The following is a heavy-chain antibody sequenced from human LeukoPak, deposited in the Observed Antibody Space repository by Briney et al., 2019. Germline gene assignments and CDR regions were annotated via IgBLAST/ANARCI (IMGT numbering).Heavy chain of an antibody. V-gene: IGHV3-21*04. CDR2: ISSSSSYI. CDR1: GFTFSSYS. Sequence: GGSLRLSCAASGFTFSSYSMNWVRQAPGKGLEWVSSISSSSSYIYYADSVKGRFTISRDNAKNSLYLQMNSLRVDDTALYYCAKEKEYNSGWYGSYFDYWGQGTLVTVSS. D-gene: IGHD6-19*01. CDR3: AKEKEYNSGWYGSYFDY. J-gene: IGHJ4*02.